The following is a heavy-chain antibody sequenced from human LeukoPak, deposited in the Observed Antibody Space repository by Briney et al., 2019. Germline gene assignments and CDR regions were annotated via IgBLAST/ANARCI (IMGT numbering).Heavy chain of an antibody. V-gene: IGHV3-74*01. CDR3: SRVIGWDDPFDI. D-gene: IGHD1-26*01. CDR1: GFTLSNYL. J-gene: IGHJ3*02. CDR2: INTYGSRI. Sequence: GGSLRLSCLACGFTLSNYLMHWVRQAPGKGLVWVSRINTYGSRINFADSLKGRFTLSRDKVKKTLYLQIKRLRDEGTAVCLCSRVIGWDDPFDICGERAMGTVSS.